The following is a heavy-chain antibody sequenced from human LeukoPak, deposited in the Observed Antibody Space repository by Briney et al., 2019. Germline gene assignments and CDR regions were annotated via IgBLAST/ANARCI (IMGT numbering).Heavy chain of an antibody. J-gene: IGHJ4*02. D-gene: IGHD3-10*01. CDR3: AKGSLWFGESKA. CDR2: ISTSSSYK. V-gene: IGHV3-21*04. CDR1: GFTFSSYN. Sequence: GGSLRLSCAASGFTFSSYNMNWVRQAPGKGLEWVSSISTSSSYKYYADSVKGRFTISRDDSKNTLYLQMNSLRAEDTAVYYCAKGSLWFGESKAGGQGTLVTVSS.